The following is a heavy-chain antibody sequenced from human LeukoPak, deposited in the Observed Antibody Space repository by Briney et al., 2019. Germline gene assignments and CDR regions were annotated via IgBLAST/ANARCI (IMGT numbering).Heavy chain of an antibody. D-gene: IGHD2-2*01. Sequence: GRSLRLSCAASGFTFDDYAMHWVRQAPGKGLEWVSGISWNSGSIGYADSVKGRFTISRDNAKNSLYLQMNSLRAEDTALYYCAKGRDKYQLLVKNWFDPWGQGTLVTVSS. CDR3: AKGRDKYQLLVKNWFDP. V-gene: IGHV3-9*01. CDR2: ISWNSGSI. CDR1: GFTFDDYA. J-gene: IGHJ5*02.